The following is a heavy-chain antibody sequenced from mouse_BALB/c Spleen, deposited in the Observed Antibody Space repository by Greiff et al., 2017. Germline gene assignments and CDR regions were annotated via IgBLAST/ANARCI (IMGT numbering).Heavy chain of an antibody. J-gene: IGHJ4*01. D-gene: IGHD2-14*01. CDR2: ISYSGST. V-gene: IGHV3-2*02. CDR3: ARSAVRRPDYYAMDY. Sequence: VQLQQSGPGLVKPSQSLSLTCTVTGYSITSDYAWNWIRQFPGNKLEWMGYISYSGSTSYNPSLKSRISITRDTSKNQFFLQLNSVTTEDTATYYCARSAVRRPDYYAMDYWGQGTSVTVSS. CDR1: GYSITSDYA.